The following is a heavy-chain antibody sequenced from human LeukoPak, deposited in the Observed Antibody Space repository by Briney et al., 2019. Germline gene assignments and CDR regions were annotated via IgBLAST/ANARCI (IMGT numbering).Heavy chain of an antibody. Sequence: PGGSLRLSCEASGFTFNNYAMSWVRQAPGKGLEWVSAMSGSGGMTYTADSVKGRFTISRDNSKNTLDLQMNSLRADDTAVYYCAKGPLFYYDASGYNYYDLWGQGTLVTVSS. D-gene: IGHD3-22*01. J-gene: IGHJ4*02. V-gene: IGHV3-23*01. CDR2: MSGSGGMT. CDR3: AKGPLFYYDASGYNYYDL. CDR1: GFTFNNYA.